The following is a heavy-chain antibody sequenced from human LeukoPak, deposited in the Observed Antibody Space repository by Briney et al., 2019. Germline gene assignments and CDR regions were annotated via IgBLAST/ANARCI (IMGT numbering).Heavy chain of an antibody. CDR2: INGDGSST. Sequence: PGGSLRLSCAVSGYLFRNYWLHWVRQAPGKGLVWVSRINGDGSSTTYADSLKGRFTISRDNAKNSLYLQMNSLRAEDTAVEYCARPSYGGCFDYWGQGAVVTVSS. CDR3: ARPSYGGCFDY. J-gene: IGHJ4*02. CDR1: GYLFRNYW. V-gene: IGHV3-74*01. D-gene: IGHD2-8*01.